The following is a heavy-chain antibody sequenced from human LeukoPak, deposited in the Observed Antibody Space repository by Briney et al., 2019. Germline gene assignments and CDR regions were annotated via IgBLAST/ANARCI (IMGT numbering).Heavy chain of an antibody. CDR2: MSSSGSNI. D-gene: IGHD2-15*01. CDR1: GFTFSSYE. Sequence: GGSLRLSCAASGFTFSSYEMNWVRQAPGKGLEWVSYMSSSGSNIHYAESVKGRFTISRDNAKNSVYLQMNSLRAEDTAVYYCGRDPYCSIGSCYSDYWGQGTLVTVSS. J-gene: IGHJ4*02. CDR3: GRDPYCSIGSCYSDY. V-gene: IGHV3-48*03.